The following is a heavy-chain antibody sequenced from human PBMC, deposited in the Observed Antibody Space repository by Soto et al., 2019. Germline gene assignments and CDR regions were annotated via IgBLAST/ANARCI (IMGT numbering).Heavy chain of an antibody. Sequence: QVQLVQSGAEEKKPGTSVKVSCKASGYTFTSYAMHWVRQAPGQRLEWMGWINAGNGNTKYSQKFQGRVTITRDTSASTAYMELSSLRSEDTAVYYCARVTGYYYVDYWGQGTLVTVSS. V-gene: IGHV1-3*05. CDR1: GYTFTSYA. CDR2: INAGNGNT. D-gene: IGHD3-9*01. J-gene: IGHJ4*02. CDR3: ARVTGYYYVDY.